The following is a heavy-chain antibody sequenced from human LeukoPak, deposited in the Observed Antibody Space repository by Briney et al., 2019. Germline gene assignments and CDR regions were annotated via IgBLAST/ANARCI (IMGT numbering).Heavy chain of an antibody. V-gene: IGHV3-21*01. CDR1: GFTFSSYS. CDR3: ARDSSSGSYYYYYYMDV. J-gene: IGHJ6*03. Sequence: GGSLRLSCAASGFTFSSYSMNWVRRAPGKGLEWVSSISSSSSYIYYADSVKGRFTISRDNAKNSLYLQMNSLRAEDTAVYYCARDSSSGSYYYYYYMDVWGKGTTVTVSS. D-gene: IGHD1-26*01. CDR2: ISSSSSYI.